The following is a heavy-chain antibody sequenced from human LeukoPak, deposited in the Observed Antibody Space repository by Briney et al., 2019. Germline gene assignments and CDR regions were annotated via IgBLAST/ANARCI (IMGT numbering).Heavy chain of an antibody. Sequence: QPGRPLILSCAASGFSFSSYGMHWVRQAPGKGLEGVAVISDDGSNKYYADSVKGRFTISRDTSKNTLYLHMNSLRAEDTAVYYCAKDHGYSSSWYAVDYWGQGTLVTVSS. V-gene: IGHV3-30*18. D-gene: IGHD6-13*01. CDR3: AKDHGYSSSWYAVDY. CDR1: GFSFSSYG. J-gene: IGHJ4*02. CDR2: ISDDGSNK.